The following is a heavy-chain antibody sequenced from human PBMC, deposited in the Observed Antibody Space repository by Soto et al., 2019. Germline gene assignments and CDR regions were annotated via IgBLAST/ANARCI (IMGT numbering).Heavy chain of an antibody. CDR1: GFTFGDYA. V-gene: IGHV3-49*03. Sequence: GGSLRLSCTASGFTFGDYAISWSRQAPGKGLEWVGVIRSKAYGETTDYAASVKGRFTILRDDSKSIAYLQMNSLQSEDTGVYYSTKYTYTSRYTYLGMDFWGQAATVTIYS. D-gene: IGHD6-13*01. CDR3: TKYTYTSRYTYLGMDF. J-gene: IGHJ6*02. CDR2: IRSKAYGETT.